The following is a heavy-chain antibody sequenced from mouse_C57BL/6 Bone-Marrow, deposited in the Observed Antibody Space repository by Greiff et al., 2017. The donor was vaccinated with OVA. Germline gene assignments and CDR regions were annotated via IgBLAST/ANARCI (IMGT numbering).Heavy chain of an antibody. CDR1: GYTFTDYY. V-gene: IGHV1-76*01. CDR3: ARDKRNYYGSSGFAY. CDR2: IYPGSGNT. D-gene: IGHD1-1*01. J-gene: IGHJ3*01. Sequence: QVQLQQSGAELVRPGASVKLSCKASGYTFTDYYINWVKQRPGQGLEWIARIYPGSGNTYYNEKFKGKATLTAEKSSSTAYMQLSSLTSEDSAVYFCARDKRNYYGSSGFAYWGQGTLVTVSA.